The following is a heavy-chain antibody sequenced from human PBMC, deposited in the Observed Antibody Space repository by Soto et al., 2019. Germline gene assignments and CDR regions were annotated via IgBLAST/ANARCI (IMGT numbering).Heavy chain of an antibody. J-gene: IGHJ4*02. CDR2: IIPLLDTT. Sequence: SVKVSCKTSGGTFSNDIITWVRQAPGQGLEWMGRIIPLLDTTNYAQKFQGRFTISRDNSKNTLYLQMNSLRAEDTAVYYCAKDPRIGIAVAGVFDYWGQGTLVTVSS. D-gene: IGHD6-19*01. CDR3: AKDPRIGIAVAGVFDY. CDR1: GGTFSNDI. V-gene: IGHV1-69*08.